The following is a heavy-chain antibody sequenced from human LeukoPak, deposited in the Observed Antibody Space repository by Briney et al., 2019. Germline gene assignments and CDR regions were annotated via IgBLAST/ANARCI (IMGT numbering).Heavy chain of an antibody. CDR1: GFTFSSYA. Sequence: PGGSLRLSCAASGFTFSSYAMSWVRQAPGKGLEWVSAISGPGGNTYYADSVKGRFTISRDNSKNTLYLQMNSLSAEDTAVYYCAKARIAAAGTRRGMDVWGKGTTVTVSS. D-gene: IGHD6-13*01. CDR2: ISGPGGNT. J-gene: IGHJ6*04. CDR3: AKARIAAAGTRRGMDV. V-gene: IGHV3-23*01.